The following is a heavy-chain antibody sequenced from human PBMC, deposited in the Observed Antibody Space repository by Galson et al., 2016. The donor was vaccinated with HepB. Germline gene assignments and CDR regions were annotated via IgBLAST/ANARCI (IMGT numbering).Heavy chain of an antibody. CDR1: GFPFDNYG. CDR2: ISYDGDHQ. J-gene: IGHJ4*02. V-gene: IGHV3-30*03. D-gene: IGHD2-21*02. CDR3: ATGVTPDF. Sequence: RLSCAASGFPFDNYGMHWVRQSPGKGLEWLALISYDGDHQFYADSVKGRFIISRDNSKNSLFLQMNSLRAEDTAVYYCATGVTPDFWGRGALVTVSS.